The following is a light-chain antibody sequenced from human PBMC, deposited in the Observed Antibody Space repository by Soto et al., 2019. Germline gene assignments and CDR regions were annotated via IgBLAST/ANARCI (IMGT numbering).Light chain of an antibody. CDR1: SSNIGSNT. CDR2: SNN. V-gene: IGLV1-44*01. CDR3: AAWDNSLKGWV. J-gene: IGLJ3*02. Sequence: QSVLTQPPSASGTPGQRVTISCSGSSSNIGSNTVNWYQQLPGTAPKLLIYSNNQRPSGVPDRFSGSKSGTSPSLAISGLQSEDEADYYCAAWDNSLKGWVFGGGTKLTVL.